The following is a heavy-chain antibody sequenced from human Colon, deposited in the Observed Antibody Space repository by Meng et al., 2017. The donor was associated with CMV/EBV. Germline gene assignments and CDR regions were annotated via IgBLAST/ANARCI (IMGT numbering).Heavy chain of an antibody. CDR3: AVGSCSTTTCHAMYNWFDP. CDR1: RSWYC. CDR2: IFYNVRT. D-gene: IGHD2-2*01. J-gene: IGHJ5*02. Sequence: RSWYCGCWICQTPVKGLQWIGSIFYNVRTENSPSLKSRVTISSPTSKNEVSLDLRSVTAADTAVYFCAVGSCSTTTCHAMYNWFDPWGQGTLVTVSS. V-gene: IGHV4-39*01.